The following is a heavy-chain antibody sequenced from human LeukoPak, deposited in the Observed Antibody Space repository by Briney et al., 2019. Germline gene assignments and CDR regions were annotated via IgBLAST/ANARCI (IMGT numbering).Heavy chain of an antibody. CDR3: ARAKWLVPFDY. J-gene: IGHJ4*02. Sequence: ASVKVSCKASGYTFTGYYMHWVRQAPGKGLEWMGWISAYNGNTNYAQKLQGRVTMTTDTSTSTAYMELRSLRSDDTAVYYCARAKWLVPFDYWGQGTLVTVSS. D-gene: IGHD6-19*01. V-gene: IGHV1-18*04. CDR2: ISAYNGNT. CDR1: GYTFTGYY.